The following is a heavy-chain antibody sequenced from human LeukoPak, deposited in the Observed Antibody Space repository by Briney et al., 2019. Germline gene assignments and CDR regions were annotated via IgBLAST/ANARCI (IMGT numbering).Heavy chain of an antibody. CDR1: GFTFSGYW. Sequence: GSLRLSCAASGFTFSGYWMNWVRQAPGKGLEWIGSIYYSGSTYYNPSLKSRVTISVDTSKNQFSLKLSSVTAADTAVYYCASESVFGVVIIRSDPWGQGTLVTVSS. CDR3: ASESVFGVVIIRSDP. V-gene: IGHV4-39*07. D-gene: IGHD3-3*01. CDR2: IYYSGST. J-gene: IGHJ5*02.